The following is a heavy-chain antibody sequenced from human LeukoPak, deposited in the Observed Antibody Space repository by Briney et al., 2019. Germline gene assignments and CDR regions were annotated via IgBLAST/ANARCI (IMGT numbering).Heavy chain of an antibody. V-gene: IGHV4-4*07. D-gene: IGHD2-2*01. CDR1: GGSISSYY. CDR3: ARDHCSSTSCYAHAFDI. CDR2: IYTSGST. Sequence: SETLSPTCTVSGGSISSYYWSWILQPAGKGLEWIGRIYTSGSTNYNPSLKSRVTMSVDTSKNQFSLKLSSVTAADTAVYYCARDHCSSTSCYAHAFDIWGQGTMVTVSS. J-gene: IGHJ3*02.